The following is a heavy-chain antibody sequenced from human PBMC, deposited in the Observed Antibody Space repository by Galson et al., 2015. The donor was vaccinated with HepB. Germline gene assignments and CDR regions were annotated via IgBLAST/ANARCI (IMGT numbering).Heavy chain of an antibody. CDR3: ARVGYCSSTSCPSDWYFDL. V-gene: IGHV3-48*01. CDR2: ISSSSSSI. Sequence: SLRLSCAASGFTFSSYSMNWVRQAPGKGLEWVSYISSSSSSIYYADSVQGRFTISRDNAKNSLYLRMNSLRAEDTAVYYCARVGYCSSTSCPSDWYFDLWGRGTLVTVSS. D-gene: IGHD2-2*01. J-gene: IGHJ2*01. CDR1: GFTFSSYS.